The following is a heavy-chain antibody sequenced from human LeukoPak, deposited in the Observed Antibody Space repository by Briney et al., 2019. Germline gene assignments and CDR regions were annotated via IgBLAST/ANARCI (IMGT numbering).Heavy chain of an antibody. D-gene: IGHD2-2*01. J-gene: IGHJ5*02. CDR1: GFTFSSYA. V-gene: IGHV3-23*01. CDR3: AKDTYCSRTSCSPNWFVP. Sequence: GGSLSLSCAASGFTFSSYAMSWVRQAPGKGLEWVSAISRSSGSTYYADSVKGRFTISRDNSKNTLYLQMNSLRAEDTAVYYCAKDTYCSRTSCSPNWFVPWRQGTLVTVSS. CDR2: ISRSSGST.